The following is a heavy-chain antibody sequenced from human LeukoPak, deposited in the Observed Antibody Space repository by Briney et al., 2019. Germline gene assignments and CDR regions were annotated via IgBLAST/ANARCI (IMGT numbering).Heavy chain of an antibody. Sequence: GGSLRLSCTASGFTFSSYTMSWVRQAPGKGLKWVSTITTGGPNTYYADSVKGRFTVSRDDSKNTLYLQMNSLRAEDTAVYYCAKDGGLWVSAHWGDSWGRGTLVTVSS. V-gene: IGHV3-23*01. CDR3: AKDGGLWVSAHWGDS. CDR2: ITTGGPNT. D-gene: IGHD7-27*01. CDR1: GFTFSSYT. J-gene: IGHJ4*02.